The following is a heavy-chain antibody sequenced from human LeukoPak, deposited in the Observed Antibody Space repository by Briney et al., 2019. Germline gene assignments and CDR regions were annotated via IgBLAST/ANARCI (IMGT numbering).Heavy chain of an antibody. CDR3: ARDRRPTGIVGASFDY. CDR1: GYTFSGYY. D-gene: IGHD1-26*01. CDR2: IIPIFGTA. J-gene: IGHJ4*02. Sequence: SVKVSCKASGYTFSGYYMHWVRQAPGQGLEWMGGIIPIFGTANYAQKFQGRVTITADESTSTAYMELSSLRSEDTAVYYCARDRRPTGIVGASFDYWGQGTLVTVSS. V-gene: IGHV1-69*13.